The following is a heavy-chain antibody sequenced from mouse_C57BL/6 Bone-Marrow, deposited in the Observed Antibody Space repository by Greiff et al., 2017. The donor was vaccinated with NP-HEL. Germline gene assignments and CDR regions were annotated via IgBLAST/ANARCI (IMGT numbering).Heavy chain of an antibody. CDR3: ARYRYYYGSSYDAMDY. J-gene: IGHJ4*01. V-gene: IGHV1-81*01. CDR2: IYPRSGNT. D-gene: IGHD1-1*01. Sequence: VQRVESGAELARPGASVKLSCKASGYTFTSYGISWVKQRTGQGLEWIGEIYPRSGNTYYNEKFKGKATLTADKSSSTAYMELRSLTSEDSAVYFCARYRYYYGSSYDAMDYWGQGTSVTVSS. CDR1: GYTFTSYG.